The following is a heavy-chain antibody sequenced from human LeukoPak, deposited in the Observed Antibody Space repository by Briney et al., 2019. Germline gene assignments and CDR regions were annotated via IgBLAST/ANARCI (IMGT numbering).Heavy chain of an antibody. V-gene: IGHV4-59*01. CDR1: GASISRNY. Sequence: SETLSLTCSVSGASISRNYWSWVRQPPGKGLEWIGYIYYTGTTIYNPSLQSRVILSLDTSKSQFSLKLTSVTAADTAVYYCAAESERWLLRSWGQGTLVTVS. CDR2: IYYTGTT. CDR3: AAESERWLLRS. D-gene: IGHD6-19*01. J-gene: IGHJ4*02.